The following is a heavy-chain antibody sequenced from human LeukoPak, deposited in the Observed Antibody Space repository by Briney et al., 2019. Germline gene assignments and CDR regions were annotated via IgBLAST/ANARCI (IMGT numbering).Heavy chain of an antibody. D-gene: IGHD2-2*01. CDR1: GGSFSGYY. V-gene: IGHV4-34*01. CDR3: ARGPNQVVPAASYYMDV. J-gene: IGHJ6*03. Sequence: SETLSLTCAVYGGSFSGYYWSWIRQPPGKGLEWIGEINHSGSTNYNPSLKSRVTISVDTSKNQFSLKLSSVTAVDTAVYYCARGPNQVVPAASYYMDVWGKGTTVTVSS. CDR2: INHSGST.